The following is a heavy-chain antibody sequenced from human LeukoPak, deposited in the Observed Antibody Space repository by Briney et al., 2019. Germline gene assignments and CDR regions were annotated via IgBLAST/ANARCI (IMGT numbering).Heavy chain of an antibody. Sequence: GGSLRLSCAASGFTFSSYAMCWVRQAPGKGPEWVATIGHTSGAWYADSVMGRFTISRDNSKSMLYLHMNSLSGGDTALYYCADFGSGSYIFNYWGQGSLVTVSS. J-gene: IGHJ4*02. V-gene: IGHV3-23*01. CDR1: GFTFSSYA. CDR3: ADFGSGSYIFNY. CDR2: IGHTSGA. D-gene: IGHD3-10*01.